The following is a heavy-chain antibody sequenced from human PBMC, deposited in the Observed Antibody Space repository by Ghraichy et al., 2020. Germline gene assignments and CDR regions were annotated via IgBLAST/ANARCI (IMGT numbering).Heavy chain of an antibody. CDR2: ISPIFGAP. D-gene: IGHD1-26*01. CDR3: ARYSQWGDPFDY. CDR1: GGSFRSYA. V-gene: IGHV1-69*13. J-gene: IGHJ4*02. Sequence: SVKVSCKASGGSFRSYAISWVRQAPGQGLEWMGGISPIFGAPNYAQKFRARVTITADESTTTAYMELSSLRSKDTAVYYCARYSQWGDPFDYWGQGTLVTVSS.